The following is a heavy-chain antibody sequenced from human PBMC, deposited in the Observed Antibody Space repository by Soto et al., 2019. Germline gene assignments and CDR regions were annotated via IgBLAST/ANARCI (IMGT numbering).Heavy chain of an antibody. J-gene: IGHJ4*02. CDR3: ARGLYSGYYYFDY. V-gene: IGHV3-53*01. Sequence: GGSLRLSCAASGFTVSSNYMGWVRQAPGKGLEWVSVIYSGGSTYYADSVKGRFTISRDNSKNTLYLQMNSLRAEDTAVYYCARGLYSGYYYFDYWGQGTLVTVSS. CDR1: GFTVSSNY. CDR2: IYSGGST. D-gene: IGHD5-12*01.